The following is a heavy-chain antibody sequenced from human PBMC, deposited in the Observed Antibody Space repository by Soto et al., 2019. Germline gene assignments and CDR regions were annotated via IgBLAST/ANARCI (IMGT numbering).Heavy chain of an antibody. J-gene: IGHJ3*02. CDR2: ISAYNGNT. V-gene: IGHV1-18*01. D-gene: IGHD3-9*01. CDR1: GYTFTSCG. Sequence: QVQLVQSGAEVKKPGASVKVSCKASGYTFTSCGISWVRQAPGQGLEWMGWISAYNGNTNYAQKLQGRATMTTDTSTSTAYMELRSLRSDDTAVYYCARDPYYDILTGNLILYVWDAFDIWGQGTMVTVSS. CDR3: ARDPYYDILTGNLILYVWDAFDI.